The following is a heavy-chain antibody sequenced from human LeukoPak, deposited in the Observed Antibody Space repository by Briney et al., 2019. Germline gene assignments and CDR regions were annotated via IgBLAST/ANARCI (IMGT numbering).Heavy chain of an antibody. V-gene: IGHV3-21*01. CDR1: GFTFSNYD. Sequence: PGGSLRLSCAASGFTFSNYDMNWVRQAPGKGLEWVSTITRSNSYIYYADSVRGRFTISRDNAKNSLYLQMSSLRAEDTAVYYCARDDTTMIPNLWGRGTLVTVSS. CDR3: ARDDTTMIPNL. D-gene: IGHD3-22*01. J-gene: IGHJ2*01. CDR2: ITRSNSYI.